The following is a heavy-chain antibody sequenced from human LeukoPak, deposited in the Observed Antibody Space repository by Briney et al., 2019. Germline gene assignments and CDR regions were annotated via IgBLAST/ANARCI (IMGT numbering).Heavy chain of an antibody. J-gene: IGHJ6*03. CDR1: GGSISSYY. CDR2: IYYSGST. D-gene: IGHD3-9*01. CDR3: ARGSHDILTGYHYYYYYMDV. Sequence: SETLSLTCTVSGGSISSYYWSWIRQPPGKGLEWIGYIYYSGSTNYNPSLKSRVTISVDTSKNQFSLKLSSVTAADTAVYYCARGSHDILTGYHYYYYYMDVWGKGTTVTISS. V-gene: IGHV4-59*01.